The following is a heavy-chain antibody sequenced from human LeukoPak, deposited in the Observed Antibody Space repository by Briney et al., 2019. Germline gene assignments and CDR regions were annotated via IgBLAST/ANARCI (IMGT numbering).Heavy chain of an antibody. D-gene: IGHD4-17*01. CDR2: ISSSSSYI. J-gene: IGHJ4*02. CDR3: ARDKYGDYVIDY. Sequence: TGGSLRLSCAASGLTFSSYSMNWVRQAPGKGLEWVSSISSSSSYIYYADSVKGRFTISRDNAKNSLYLQMNSLRAEDTAVYYCARDKYGDYVIDYWGQGTLVTVSS. CDR1: GLTFSSYS. V-gene: IGHV3-21*01.